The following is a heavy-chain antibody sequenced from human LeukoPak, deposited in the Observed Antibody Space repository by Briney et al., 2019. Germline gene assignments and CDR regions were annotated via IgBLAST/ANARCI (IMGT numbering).Heavy chain of an antibody. CDR3: ARGVGLAFDY. V-gene: IGHV4-59*01. D-gene: IGHD3/OR15-3a*01. CDR1: GGSISSYY. J-gene: IGHJ4*02. Sequence: SETLSLTCTVSGGSISSYYWSWIRQPPGKGLEWIGYIYYSGSTNYNPSLKSRVTISVDTSKNQFSLKLSSVTAAGTAVYYCARGVGLAFDYWGQGTLVTVSS. CDR2: IYYSGST.